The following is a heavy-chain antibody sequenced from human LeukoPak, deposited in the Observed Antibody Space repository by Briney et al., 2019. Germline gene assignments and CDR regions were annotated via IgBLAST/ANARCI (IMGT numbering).Heavy chain of an antibody. V-gene: IGHV3-21*01. Sequence: GGSLRLFCAASGFTFSSYSMNWVRRAPGKGLEWVSSISISSSYIYYADSVKGRFTISRDNAKNSLYLQMNSLRAEDTAVYYCARGSYGGNFDYWGQGTLVTVSS. CDR3: ARGSYGGNFDY. CDR2: ISISSSYI. CDR1: GFTFSSYS. J-gene: IGHJ4*02. D-gene: IGHD4-23*01.